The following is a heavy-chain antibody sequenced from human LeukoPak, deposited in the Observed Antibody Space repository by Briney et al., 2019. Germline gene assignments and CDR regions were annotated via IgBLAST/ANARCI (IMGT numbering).Heavy chain of an antibody. J-gene: IGHJ4*02. CDR2: INPNTGGA. D-gene: IGHD6-19*01. Sequence: ASVKVSCKASGYTFPGYYIHWVRQSPGQGLEWMGWINPNTGGATYAQKIQGRVTMTRDTSISTAYMELSRLRSDDTAVYYCVRVRAWSNSDWLFDYWGQGTLVTVSS. V-gene: IGHV1-2*02. CDR3: VRVRAWSNSDWLFDY. CDR1: GYTFPGYY.